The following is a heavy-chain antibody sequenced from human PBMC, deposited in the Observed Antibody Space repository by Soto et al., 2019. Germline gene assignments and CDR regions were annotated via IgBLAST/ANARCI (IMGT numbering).Heavy chain of an antibody. Sequence: PGGSLRLSCAASGFTFSNYAMSWVRQAPGKGLEWVSALGLTGTTTYYADSVKGRFTISRDNSKNTLYLQMNSLRAEDTAVYYCAKDRGYSGPNDYWGQGTLVTVSS. D-gene: IGHD5-12*01. V-gene: IGHV3-23*01. CDR2: LGLTGTTT. CDR1: GFTFSNYA. J-gene: IGHJ4*02. CDR3: AKDRGYSGPNDY.